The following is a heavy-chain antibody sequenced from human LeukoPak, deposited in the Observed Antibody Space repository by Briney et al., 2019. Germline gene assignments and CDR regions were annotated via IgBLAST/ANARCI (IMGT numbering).Heavy chain of an antibody. CDR2: IYSSGST. V-gene: IGHV4-4*07. D-gene: IGHD2-8*01. Sequence: ASETLSLTCTVPGGSISNYYWSWIRQPAGKGLEWIGRIYSSGSTNYNPSLNSRVTMSVDTSKNQFSLKLSSVTAADTAVYYCARTSPKNGAFDMWGQGTVVTVSS. CDR3: ARTSPKNGAFDM. CDR1: GGSISNYY. J-gene: IGHJ3*02.